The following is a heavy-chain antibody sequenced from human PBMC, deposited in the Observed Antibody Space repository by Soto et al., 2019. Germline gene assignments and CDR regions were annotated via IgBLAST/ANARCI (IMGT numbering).Heavy chain of an antibody. V-gene: IGHV4-4*02. J-gene: IGHJ4*02. CDR2: VFNSGSA. CDR1: RGSLSTPVW. CDR3: ARKAWTRLDY. Sequence: QLQLQESGPGLVKPSGTLSLTCGVSRGSLSTPVWWSWVRLPPGTGLEWIGEVFNSGSANYNPSLQRRVTISLDKSTNQFSLRLSSVTAADTAVYYCARKAWTRLDYWGQGALVTVSS. D-gene: IGHD1-1*01.